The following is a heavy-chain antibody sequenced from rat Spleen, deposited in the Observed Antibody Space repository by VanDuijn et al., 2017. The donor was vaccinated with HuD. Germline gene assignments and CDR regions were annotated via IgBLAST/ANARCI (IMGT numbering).Heavy chain of an antibody. J-gene: IGHJ2*01. CDR3: TRDLDNSGSFDY. D-gene: IGHD4-3*01. V-gene: IGHV5S23*01. CDR1: GFTFSNYY. Sequence: EVQLVESGGGLVQPGRSLKLSCAASGFTFSNYYMAWVRQAPTKGLEWVASITNSGGSTYYRDSVKGRFTISRDNAKSTLYLQMDSLRSEDTATYYCTRDLDNSGSFDYWGQGVMVTVSS. CDR2: ITNSGGST.